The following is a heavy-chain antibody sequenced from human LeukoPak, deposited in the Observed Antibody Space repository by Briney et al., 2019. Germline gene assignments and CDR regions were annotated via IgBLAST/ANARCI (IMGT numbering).Heavy chain of an antibody. CDR2: ISGSGGST. V-gene: IGHV3-23*01. CDR3: AKDGKYYDILTGHSYYFDY. D-gene: IGHD3-9*01. Sequence: PGGSLRLSXAASGFTFSSYAMSWVRQAPGKGLEWVSDISGSGGSTYYADSVKGRFTISRDNSKNTLYLQMNSLRAEDTAVYYCAKDGKYYDILTGHSYYFDYWGQGTLVTVSS. CDR1: GFTFSSYA. J-gene: IGHJ4*02.